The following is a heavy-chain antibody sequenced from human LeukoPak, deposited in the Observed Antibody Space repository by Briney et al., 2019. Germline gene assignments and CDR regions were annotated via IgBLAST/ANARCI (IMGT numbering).Heavy chain of an antibody. J-gene: IGHJ5*02. CDR3: ARDGSSSWYAANWFDP. CDR1: GFTFSSYA. V-gene: IGHV3-23*01. D-gene: IGHD6-13*01. Sequence: GGSLRLSCAASGFTFSSYAMSWVRQAPGKGLEWVSAISGSGGSTYYADSVKGRFTISRDNSKNTLYLQMNSLRAEDTAVYYCARDGSSSWYAANWFDPWGQGTLVTVSS. CDR2: ISGSGGST.